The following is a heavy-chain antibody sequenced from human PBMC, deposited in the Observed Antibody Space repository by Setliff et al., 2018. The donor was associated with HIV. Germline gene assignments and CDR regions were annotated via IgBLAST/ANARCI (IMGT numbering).Heavy chain of an antibody. V-gene: IGHV4-39*07. CDR2: IYYSGST. Sequence: PSETLSLTCTVSGGSISSSSYYWGWIRQPPGKGLEWIGSIYYSGSTYYNPSLKSRVTISVDMSKNQFSLKLSSVTAADTAVYYCAGGPGYCSGGTCHPGGWFDPWGQGTLVTVSS. CDR3: AGGPGYCSGGTCHPGGWFDP. J-gene: IGHJ5*02. CDR1: GGSISSSSYY. D-gene: IGHD2-15*01.